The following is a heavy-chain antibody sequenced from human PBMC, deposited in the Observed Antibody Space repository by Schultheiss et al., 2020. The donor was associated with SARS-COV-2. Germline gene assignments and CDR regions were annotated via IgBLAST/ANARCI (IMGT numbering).Heavy chain of an antibody. V-gene: IGHV1-69*13. Sequence: SVKVSCKASGGTFSSYAISWVRQAPGQGLEWMGGIIPIFGTANYAQKFQGRVTITADESTSTAYMELSSLRSEDTAVYYCARDRGVLMVYGNVWGGMDVWGQGTTVTVSS. CDR2: IIPIFGTA. J-gene: IGHJ6*02. CDR1: GGTFSSYA. CDR3: ARDRGVLMVYGNVWGGMDV. D-gene: IGHD2-8*01.